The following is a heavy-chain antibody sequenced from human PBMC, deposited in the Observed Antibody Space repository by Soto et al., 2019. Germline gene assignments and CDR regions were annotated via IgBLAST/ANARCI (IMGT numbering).Heavy chain of an antibody. CDR3: ARARGRYYYDSSGSPGVGYFDY. D-gene: IGHD3-22*01. CDR2: IYYSGST. V-gene: IGHV4-61*08. CDR1: GGPISSGDYY. J-gene: IGHJ4*02. Sequence: SETLSLTCTVSGGPISSGDYYWSWIRQPPGKGLEWIGYIYYSGSTNYNPSLKSRVTISVDTSKNQFSLKLSSVTAADTAVYYCARARGRYYYDSSGSPGVGYFDYWGQGTLVTVSS.